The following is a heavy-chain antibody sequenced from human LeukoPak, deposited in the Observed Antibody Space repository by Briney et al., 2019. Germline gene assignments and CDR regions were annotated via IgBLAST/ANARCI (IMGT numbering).Heavy chain of an antibody. J-gene: IGHJ4*02. CDR1: GGSISSGSYY. CDR3: ARGRDGYNRLDY. CDR2: IYYSGRT. V-gene: IGHV4-31*03. D-gene: IGHD5-24*01. Sequence: SETLSLTCTVSGGSISSGSYYWTWIRQHPEKGLEWIGYIYYSGRTYYNSSLESRITISLDASKNHFSLMLTSVTAADTVVYYCARGRDGYNRLDYWGQGILVTVSS.